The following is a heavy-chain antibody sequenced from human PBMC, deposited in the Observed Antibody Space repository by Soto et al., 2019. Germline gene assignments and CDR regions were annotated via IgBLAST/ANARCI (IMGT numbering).Heavy chain of an antibody. CDR1: GASIRSGGYY. J-gene: IGHJ4*02. CDR3: ARIEMASIK. V-gene: IGHV4-31*03. CDR2: IYYTGST. Sequence: PSETLSLTCSVSGASIRSGGYYWSWLRQSPGKGLEWIGHIYYTGSTFYSPSLKSRLTISLDTSKNQFSLELRSVTAADTAMYYCARIEMASIKWGRGTLVTVSS.